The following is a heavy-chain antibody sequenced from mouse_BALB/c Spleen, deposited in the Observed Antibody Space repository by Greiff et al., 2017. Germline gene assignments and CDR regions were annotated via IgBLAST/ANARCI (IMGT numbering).Heavy chain of an antibody. Sequence: QLQQSGPSLVKPPQTLSLTCSVTGDSITSGYWNWIRKFPGNKLEYMGYISYSGSTYYNPSLKSRISITRDKSKNQYYLQLNSVTTEDTATYYCASFYDYSDYAMDYWGQGTSVTVSS. CDR3: ASFYDYSDYAMDY. CDR2: ISYSGST. CDR1: GDSITSGY. D-gene: IGHD2-4*01. J-gene: IGHJ4*01. V-gene: IGHV3-8*02.